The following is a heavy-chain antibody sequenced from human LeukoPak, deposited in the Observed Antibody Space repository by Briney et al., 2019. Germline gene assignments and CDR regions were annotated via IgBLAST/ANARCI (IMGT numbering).Heavy chain of an antibody. CDR1: GYTFTSYD. CDR2: MNSNSCNT. D-gene: IGHD3-22*01. CDR3: ARGGSSESYYYDSSGYYANY. J-gene: IGHJ4*02. V-gene: IGHV1-8*03. Sequence: ASVKVSCKASGYTFTSYDINWVRQATGQGLAWMGWMNSNSCNTGYAQKFRGRVTITRNTSIRTAYMELSRLRSEDTPVYYCARGGSSESYYYDSSGYYANYWGQGTLVTVSS.